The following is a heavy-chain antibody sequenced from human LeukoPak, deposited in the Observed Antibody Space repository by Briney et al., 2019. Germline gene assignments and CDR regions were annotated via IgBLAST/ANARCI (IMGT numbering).Heavy chain of an antibody. Sequence: SDTLSLTCTVAGDSISSYCWSWVRQPPGKGLDWIGCMCYSGSTNYNPSLKSRVTISIDTSKNQFSLKLSSVTAADTAVYYCARRVVESAVITERNWFDPWGQGTLVTVSS. CDR3: ARRVVESAVITERNWFDP. V-gene: IGHV4-59*08. D-gene: IGHD4-11*01. CDR2: MCYSGST. CDR1: GDSISSYC. J-gene: IGHJ5*02.